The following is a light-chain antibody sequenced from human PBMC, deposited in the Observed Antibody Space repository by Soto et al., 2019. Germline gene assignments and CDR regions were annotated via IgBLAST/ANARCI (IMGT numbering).Light chain of an antibody. CDR3: QQYKSSST. CDR1: QSISSW. CDR2: KAS. J-gene: IGKJ2*01. Sequence: DIQMTQSPSTLSASVGDRVTITCRASQSISSWLAWYQQKPGKAPKLLIYKASSLQSGVPSRFSGSGSGTEFTLTISSLQPDDFATYYCQQYKSSSTFGQGTKLEIK. V-gene: IGKV1-5*03.